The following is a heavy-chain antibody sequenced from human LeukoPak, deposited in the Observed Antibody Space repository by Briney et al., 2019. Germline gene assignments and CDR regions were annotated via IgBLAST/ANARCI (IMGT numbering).Heavy chain of an antibody. D-gene: IGHD3-10*01. J-gene: IGHJ4*02. V-gene: IGHV4-34*01. CDR1: GGSFSGYY. CDR2: INHSGST. CDR3: ARDRGSGSYYETPFGY. Sequence: SETLSLTCAVYGGSFSGYYWSWIRQPPGKGLEWIGEINHSGSTNYNPSLKSRVTISVDTSKNQFSLKLSSVTAADTAVYYCARDRGSGSYYETPFGYWGQGTLVTVSS.